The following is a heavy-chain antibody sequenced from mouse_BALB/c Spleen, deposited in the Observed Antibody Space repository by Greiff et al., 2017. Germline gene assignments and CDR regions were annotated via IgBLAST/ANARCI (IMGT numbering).Heavy chain of an antibody. Sequence: EVKLMESGPGLVKPSQSLSLTCSVTGYSITSGYYWNWIRQFPGNKLEWMGYISYDGSNNYNPSLKNRISITRDTSKNQFFLKLNSVTTEDTATYYCARDSNYGNYLDYWGQGTTLTVSS. J-gene: IGHJ2*01. D-gene: IGHD2-1*01. CDR2: ISYDGSN. V-gene: IGHV3-6*02. CDR1: GYSITSGYY. CDR3: ARDSNYGNYLDY.